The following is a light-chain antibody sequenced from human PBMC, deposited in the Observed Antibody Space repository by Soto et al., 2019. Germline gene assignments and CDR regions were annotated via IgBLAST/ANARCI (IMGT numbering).Light chain of an antibody. CDR2: GAS. CDR3: QQYGSSRWT. CDR1: QSVGGN. Sequence: EIVLTQSPATMSVSPGERATLSCRASQSVGGNLAWYQRKPGQAPRLLISGASNRATGIPDRFSGSGSGTDFTLTISRLEPEDFAVYYCQQYGSSRWTFGQGTKVDIK. J-gene: IGKJ1*01. V-gene: IGKV3-20*01.